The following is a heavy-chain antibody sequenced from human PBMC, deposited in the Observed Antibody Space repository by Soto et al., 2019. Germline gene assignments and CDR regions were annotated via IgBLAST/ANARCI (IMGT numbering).Heavy chain of an antibody. CDR3: ARREDYYGMDV. CDR1: GGSISSSSYY. Sequence: SETLSLTCTASGGSISSSSYYWGWIRQPPGKGLEWIGSINYSGSTYYKPSLKSRVTISVDTSKNQFSLKLSSVTAADTAVYYCARREDYYGMDVWGQGTTVTVSS. J-gene: IGHJ6*02. V-gene: IGHV4-39*01. CDR2: INYSGST.